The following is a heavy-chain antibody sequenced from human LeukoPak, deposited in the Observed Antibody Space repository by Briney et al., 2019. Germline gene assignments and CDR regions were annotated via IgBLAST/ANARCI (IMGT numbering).Heavy chain of an antibody. CDR3: ARDLWDGSLPDYFDY. Sequence: GASVKVSCKASGYTFTGYYMHWVRQAPGQGLEWMGWINPNSGGTNYAQKFQGRVTMTRDTSISTAYMELSRLRSDDTAVYYCARDLWDGSLPDYFDYRGQGTLVTVSS. J-gene: IGHJ4*02. D-gene: IGHD5-24*01. CDR2: INPNSGGT. CDR1: GYTFTGYY. V-gene: IGHV1-2*02.